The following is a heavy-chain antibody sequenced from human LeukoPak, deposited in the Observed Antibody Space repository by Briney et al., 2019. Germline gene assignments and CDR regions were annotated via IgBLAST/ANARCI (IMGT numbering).Heavy chain of an antibody. J-gene: IGHJ3*02. CDR1: GGTFSSYA. CDR3: ARDYYDSSGRGDYNAFDI. D-gene: IGHD3-22*01. CDR2: IIPIFGTA. V-gene: IGHV1-69*06. Sequence: ASVKVSCKASGGTFSSYAISWVRQAPGQGLEWMGGIIPIFGTANYAQKFQGRVTITADKSTSTAYMELRSLRSDDTAVYYCARDYYDSSGRGDYNAFDIWGQGTMVTVSS.